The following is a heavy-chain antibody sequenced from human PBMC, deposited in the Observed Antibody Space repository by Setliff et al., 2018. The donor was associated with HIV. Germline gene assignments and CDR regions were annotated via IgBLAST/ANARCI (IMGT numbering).Heavy chain of an antibody. CDR2: IYPGDSDT. CDR1: GYSFTSYW. CDR3: ARCSSSWPRILYYMDV. V-gene: IGHV5-51*01. Sequence: PGESLKISCKGSGYSFTSYWIGWVRQMPGKGLGWMGIIYPGDSDTRYSPSFQGQVTISADKSISTAYLQWSSLKASDTAMYYCARCSSSWPRILYYMDVWGKGTTVTVSS. J-gene: IGHJ6*03. D-gene: IGHD2-2*01.